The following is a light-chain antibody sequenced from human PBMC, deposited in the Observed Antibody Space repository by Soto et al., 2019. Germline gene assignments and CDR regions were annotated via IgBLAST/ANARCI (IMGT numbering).Light chain of an antibody. V-gene: IGKV1-39*01. CDR3: LHHGSSLWT. J-gene: IGKJ1*01. Sequence: DIQMTQSPSALSASVGDRVTITCRASQSITNYLNWYQHKPGQAPNLLIYAASTLQAGVPSRFSGSGSGTDFTLTISRLEPEDFAMYYCLHHGSSLWTFGQGTKVDIK. CDR1: QSITNY. CDR2: AAS.